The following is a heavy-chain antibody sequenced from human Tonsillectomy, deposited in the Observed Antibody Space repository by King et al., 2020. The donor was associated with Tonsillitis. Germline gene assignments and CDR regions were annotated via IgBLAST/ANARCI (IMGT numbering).Heavy chain of an antibody. CDR3: ASGDAHAFDI. Sequence: VQLVESGGGLVQPGGSLRLSCAASGFTFSSYWMHWVRQAPGKGLVWVSRINSDGSGTSYADPVKGRFTISRDNAKNTLSLQINRLRAADTAIYYCASGDAHAFDIWGRGTMVAVSS. CDR2: INSDGSGT. J-gene: IGHJ3*02. V-gene: IGHV3-74*01. CDR1: GFTFSSYW. D-gene: IGHD5-24*01.